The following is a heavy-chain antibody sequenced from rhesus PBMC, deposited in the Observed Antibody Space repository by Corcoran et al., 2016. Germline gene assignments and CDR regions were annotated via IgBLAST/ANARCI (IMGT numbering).Heavy chain of an antibody. D-gene: IGHD2-33*01. CDR1: GGSISSSNW. J-gene: IGHJ4*01. CDR3: ARGPWLRPFDY. Sequence: QVQRQESGPGLAKPPETLSLTCAVSGGSISSSNWWNRIRTPRGKGLEGLGYISGNSGSTYSSPSLKSRVTISTDTSTNQFSLKLSSVTAADTAVYYCARGPWLRPFDYWGQGVLVTVSS. CDR2: ISGNSGST. V-gene: IGHV4-65*01.